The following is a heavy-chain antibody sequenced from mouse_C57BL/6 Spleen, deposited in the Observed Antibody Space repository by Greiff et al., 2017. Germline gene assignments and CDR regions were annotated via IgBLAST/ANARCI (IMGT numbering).Heavy chain of an antibody. CDR2: IDPNSGGT. V-gene: IGHV1-72*01. CDR3: ARSIKTAQATAWFAY. J-gene: IGHJ3*01. D-gene: IGHD3-2*02. Sequence: VQLQQPGAELVKPGASVKLSCKASGYTFTSYWMHWVKQRPGRGLEWIGRIDPNSGGTKYNEKFKSKATLTVDKPSSTAYMQLSSLTSEDSAVYYCARSIKTAQATAWFAYWGQGTLVTVSA. CDR1: GYTFTSYW.